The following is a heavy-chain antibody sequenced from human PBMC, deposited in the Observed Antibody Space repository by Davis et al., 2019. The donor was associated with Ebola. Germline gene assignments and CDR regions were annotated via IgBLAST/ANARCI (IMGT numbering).Heavy chain of an antibody. CDR1: GFTFSSYA. J-gene: IGHJ6*02. D-gene: IGHD2-8*02. V-gene: IGHV3-7*01. CDR3: ARDRVVYATNYYYYGMDV. CDR2: IKQDGSEK. Sequence: GGSLRLSCAASGFTFSSYAMSWVRQAPGKGLEWVANIKQDGSEKYYVDSVKGRFTISRDNAKNSLYLQMNSLRAEDTAVYYCARDRVVYATNYYYYGMDVWGQGTTVTVSS.